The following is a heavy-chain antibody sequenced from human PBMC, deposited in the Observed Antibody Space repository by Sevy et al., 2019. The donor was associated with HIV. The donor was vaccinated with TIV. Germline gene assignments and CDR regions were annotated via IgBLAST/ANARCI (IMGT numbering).Heavy chain of an antibody. V-gene: IGHV3-7*03. J-gene: IGHJ4*02. CDR2: IKQDGSEK. CDR3: ARDKSLRLGELSLLYY. Sequence: GGSLRLSCAASGFTFSSYWMSWVRQAPGKGLEWVANIKQDGSEKYYVDSVKGRFTISRDNAKNSLYLQMNSLRAEDTAVYYCARDKSLRLGELSLLYYWGQGTLVTVSS. CDR1: GFTFSSYW. D-gene: IGHD3-16*02.